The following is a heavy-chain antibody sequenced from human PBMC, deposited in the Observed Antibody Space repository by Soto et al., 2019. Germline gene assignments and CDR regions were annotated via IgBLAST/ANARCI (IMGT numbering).Heavy chain of an antibody. CDR2: IKHDGSEK. CDR1: GFTFSNYW. J-gene: IGHJ4*02. V-gene: IGHV3-7*01. D-gene: IGHD3-22*01. Sequence: GGTLRLSCAASGFTFSNYWMTWVRQAPGKGLQWVANIKHDGSEKYYVDSVKGRFTISGDNTKSSLYLQMTSLRAEDRAVYYCVRGWPSYFDSSGRYFNYWGQGTPVTVSS. CDR3: VRGWPSYFDSSGRYFNY.